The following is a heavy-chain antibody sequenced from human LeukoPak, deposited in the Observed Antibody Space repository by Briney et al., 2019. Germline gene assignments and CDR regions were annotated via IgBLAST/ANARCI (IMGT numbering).Heavy chain of an antibody. D-gene: IGHD5-18*01. CDR1: GFTFSTYT. Sequence: GGSLRLSCAASGFTFSTYTMHWVRQAPGKGLEYVSSISGNGGSREYANSVKGRFTISRDNSRNTLYLQMGGLRAEDMAVYYCARDRVAIGGYSFRGHYYYYYMDVWGKGTTVTISS. CDR3: ARDRVAIGGYSFRGHYYYYYMDV. CDR2: ISGNGGSR. V-gene: IGHV3-64*01. J-gene: IGHJ6*03.